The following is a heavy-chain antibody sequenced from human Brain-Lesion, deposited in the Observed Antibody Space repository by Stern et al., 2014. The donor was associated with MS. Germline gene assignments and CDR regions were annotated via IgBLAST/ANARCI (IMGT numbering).Heavy chain of an antibody. CDR2: INPNTGGT. Sequence: QVQLMQSGAEVKKPGASVKVSCKTSGYIFTGYYIHWVRQAPGQGLEWMAWINPNTGGTKYAQKFQGRVTMSRDTSISTAYVELSSLTSDDTAVYYCARDQRGITIFGVVTDNYYLGMDVWGQGTTVTVSS. CDR1: GYIFTGYY. D-gene: IGHD3-3*01. V-gene: IGHV1-2*02. CDR3: ARDQRGITIFGVVTDNYYLGMDV. J-gene: IGHJ6*02.